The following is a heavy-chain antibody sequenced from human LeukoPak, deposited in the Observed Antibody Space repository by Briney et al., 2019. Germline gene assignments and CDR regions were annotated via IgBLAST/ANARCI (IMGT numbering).Heavy chain of an antibody. Sequence: GGSLRLSCAASGFTFSSYAMSWVRQARGKGLEWVSAISGSGGSTYYADSVKGRFTISRDNSKNTLYLQMNSLRAEDTAVYYCAKVAHYYGSGSYYEYHFDYRGQGTLVTVSS. CDR3: AKVAHYYGSGSYYEYHFDY. J-gene: IGHJ4*02. V-gene: IGHV3-23*01. D-gene: IGHD3-10*01. CDR2: ISGSGGST. CDR1: GFTFSSYA.